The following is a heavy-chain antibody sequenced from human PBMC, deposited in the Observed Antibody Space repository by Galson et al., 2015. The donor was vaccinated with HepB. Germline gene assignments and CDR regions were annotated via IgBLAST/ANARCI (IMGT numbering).Heavy chain of an antibody. J-gene: IGHJ5*02. V-gene: IGHV1-69*13. CDR2: IIPVFAMT. CDR3: ASKKHPTFFYNSTGYYGAS. Sequence: SVKVSCKASGGPFSSYAITWVRQAPGQGLEWMGGIIPVFAMTNYAQRFQGRVTITADESTSTAYMELSSLRSEDTAVYYCASKKHPTFFYNSTGYYGASWGQGTLVTVSS. CDR1: GGPFSSYA. D-gene: IGHD3-22*01.